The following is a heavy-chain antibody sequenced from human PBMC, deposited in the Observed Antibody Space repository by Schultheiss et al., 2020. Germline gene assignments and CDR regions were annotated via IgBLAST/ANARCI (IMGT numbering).Heavy chain of an antibody. V-gene: IGHV4-34*01. CDR2: IYYSGST. J-gene: IGHJ4*02. CDR1: GGSFSGYY. Sequence: SETLSLTCAVYGGSFSGYYWSWIRQHPGKGLEWIGYIYYSGSTYYNPSLKSRVTISVDTSKNQFSLKLSSVTAADTAVYYCARGLATVTQFDYWGQGTLVTVSS. CDR3: ARGLATVTQFDY. D-gene: IGHD4-17*01.